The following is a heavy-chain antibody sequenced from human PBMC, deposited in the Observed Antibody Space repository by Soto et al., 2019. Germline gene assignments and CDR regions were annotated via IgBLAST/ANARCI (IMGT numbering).Heavy chain of an antibody. Sequence: PGGSLRLSCAASGFTFSSYWMHWVRQAPGKGLVWVSRINSDGSTTSYADSVKGRFTISRDNSKNTLYLQMNSLRAEDTAVYYCARVIRSGWFEYYYHYGMDVRGQGTTVTVSS. J-gene: IGHJ6*02. CDR1: GFTFSSYW. CDR3: ARVIRSGWFEYYYHYGMDV. CDR2: INSDGSTT. D-gene: IGHD6-19*01. V-gene: IGHV3-74*01.